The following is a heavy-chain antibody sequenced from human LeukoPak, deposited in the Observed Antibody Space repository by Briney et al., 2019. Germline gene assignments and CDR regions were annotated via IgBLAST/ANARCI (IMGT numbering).Heavy chain of an antibody. CDR2: FGISGTI. D-gene: IGHD5/OR15-5a*01. CDR1: GFAVNTYD. CDR3: AGYGVYPY. Sequence: GGSLRLSCAASGFAVNTYDMHWVRQAPGEGPQWIAYFGISGTIYYADSVRGRFTISRDSAKNSLYPQMNGLRVDDTAIYYCAGYGVYPYWGQGTPVTVSS. J-gene: IGHJ4*02. V-gene: IGHV3-48*01.